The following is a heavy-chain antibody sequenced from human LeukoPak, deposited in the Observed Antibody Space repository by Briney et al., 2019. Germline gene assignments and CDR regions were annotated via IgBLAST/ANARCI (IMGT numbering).Heavy chain of an antibody. CDR2: ISGSGGST. CDR1: GFTFSSYA. Sequence: GGSLRLSCAASGFTFSSYAMSWVRHAPGKGLEWVSGISGSGGSTYYADSVKGRFIISRDNSKNTLYLQKNSLRAEDTAVYYCHCSGGTCYKPWGQGTLATVSS. CDR3: HCSGGTCYKP. V-gene: IGHV3-23*01. J-gene: IGHJ5*02. D-gene: IGHD2-15*01.